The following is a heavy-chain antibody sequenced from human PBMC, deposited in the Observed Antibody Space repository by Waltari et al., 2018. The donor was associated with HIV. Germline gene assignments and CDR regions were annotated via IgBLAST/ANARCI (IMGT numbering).Heavy chain of an antibody. V-gene: IGHV4-59*01. D-gene: IGHD6-13*01. CDR1: GGSIGTYY. J-gene: IGHJ4*02. Sequence: QVQLQESGPGLVKPSETLSLICTVSGGSIGTYYWTWIRQPPGKGLEWIGYIYYSGSTNYNPSLKSRVTISVDTSKNQFSLKVRSVTAADTARYYCARVDRYTSSGLDYWGQGTLVNVSS. CDR3: ARVDRYTSSGLDY. CDR2: IYYSGST.